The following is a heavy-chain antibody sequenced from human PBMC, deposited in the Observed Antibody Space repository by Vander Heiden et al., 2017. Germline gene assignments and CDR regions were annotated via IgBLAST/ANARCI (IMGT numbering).Heavy chain of an antibody. CDR1: GFTFSSYS. V-gene: IGHV3-21*01. J-gene: IGHJ5*02. D-gene: IGHD6-19*01. CDR2: ISSSSSYI. Sequence: EVQLVESGGGLVKPGGSLRPSCAASGFTFSSYSMNWVRQAPGKGLEWVSSISSSSSYIYYADSVKGRFTISRDNAKNSLYLQMNSLRAEDTAVYYCARDRDPYSSGWYGWFDPWGQGTLVTVSS. CDR3: ARDRDPYSSGWYGWFDP.